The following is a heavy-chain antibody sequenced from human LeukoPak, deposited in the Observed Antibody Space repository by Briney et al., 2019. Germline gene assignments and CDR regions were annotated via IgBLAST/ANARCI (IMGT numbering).Heavy chain of an antibody. CDR2: MNPNSGNT. CDR1: GYTFTSCD. J-gene: IGHJ4*02. CDR3: TRGSSGRRDN. V-gene: IGHV1-8*01. Sequence: ASVKVFCKASGYTFTSCDINWVRQATGQGLEWMGWMNPNSGNTGYGQSFQGRITMTRDISIGTAYMELSNLTSEDTAIYYCTRGSSGRRDNWGQGTLVTVSA. D-gene: IGHD6-19*01.